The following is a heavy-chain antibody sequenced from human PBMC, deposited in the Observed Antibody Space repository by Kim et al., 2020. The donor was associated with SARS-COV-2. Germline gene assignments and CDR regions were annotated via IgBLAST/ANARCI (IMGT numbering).Heavy chain of an antibody. J-gene: IGHJ6*02. CDR1: GFTFSSYA. CDR2: ISSNGGST. D-gene: IGHD2-15*01. Sequence: GGSLRLSCSASGFTFSSYAMHWVRQAPGKGLEYVSAISSNGGSTYYADSVKGRFTISRDNSKNTLYLQMSSLRAEDTAVYYCVKGSMLRVDYYYGMDVWGQGTTVTVSS. V-gene: IGHV3-64D*09. CDR3: VKGSMLRVDYYYGMDV.